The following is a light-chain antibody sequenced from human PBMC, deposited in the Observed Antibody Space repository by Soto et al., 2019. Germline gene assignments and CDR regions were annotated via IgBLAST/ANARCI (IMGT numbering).Light chain of an antibody. J-gene: IGKJ4*01. CDR1: QGINKY. CDR3: QQYDSLPLT. CDR2: DAS. Sequence: DIQMTQSPSSLSASVGDRITITCRARQGINKYLNWYQQKPGKAPKVLIYDASNLETGVPSRFSGGGSGTDFTLTISSLQPEDFATYYCQQYDSLPLTFGGGTKVDIK. V-gene: IGKV1-33*01.